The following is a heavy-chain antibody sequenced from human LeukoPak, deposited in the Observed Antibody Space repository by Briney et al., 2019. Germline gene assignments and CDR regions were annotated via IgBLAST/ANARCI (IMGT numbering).Heavy chain of an antibody. V-gene: IGHV4-59*08. Sequence: SETLSLTCTVSGSSISSYYWSWIRQPPGKGLEWIGYIYYSGSTKYNPSLKSRVTISVDTSKNQFSLKLSSVTAADTAMYYCARHRGSGSPYFDYWGQGTLVTASS. CDR2: IYYSGST. J-gene: IGHJ4*02. D-gene: IGHD3-10*01. CDR3: ARHRGSGSPYFDY. CDR1: GSSISSYY.